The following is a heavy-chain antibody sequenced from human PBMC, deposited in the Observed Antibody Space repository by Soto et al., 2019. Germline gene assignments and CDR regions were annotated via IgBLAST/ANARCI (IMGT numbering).Heavy chain of an antibody. Sequence: ASVKVSCKASGYTFTSYDINWVRQATGQGLEWMGWTNSNSGNTGYAQKFQGRVTMTRNTSISTAYMELSSLTSEDTAVYFCARVGVTWSYYYGIDVWGQGTTVTVSS. CDR1: GYTFTSYD. D-gene: IGHD3-10*01. J-gene: IGHJ6*02. CDR3: ARVGVTWSYYYGIDV. V-gene: IGHV1-8*01. CDR2: TNSNSGNT.